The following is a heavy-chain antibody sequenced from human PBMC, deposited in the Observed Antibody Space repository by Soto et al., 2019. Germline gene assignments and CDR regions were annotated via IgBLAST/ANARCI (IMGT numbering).Heavy chain of an antibody. CDR2: IDSDGSTT. J-gene: IGHJ6*02. CDR1: GFTFSTYW. V-gene: IGHV3-74*01. CDR3: ARDAYYDMGV. Sequence: EVPLVESGGGLVQPGGSLRLSCAASGFTFSTYWMHWVRQAPGKGLVWVSRIDSDGSTTNYADSVKGRFTISRDNAKNTLYLQMNSLRAEDTAVYYCARDAYYDMGVWGQGTTVTVSS.